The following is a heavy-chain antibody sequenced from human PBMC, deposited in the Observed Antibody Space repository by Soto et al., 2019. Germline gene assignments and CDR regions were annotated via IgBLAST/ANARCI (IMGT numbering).Heavy chain of an antibody. CDR1: GGSFIGYC. V-gene: IGHV4-34*01. D-gene: IGHD5-18*01. CDR3: ARAAMVYYYYYYGMDV. Sequence: SETLSLTYAVYGGSFIGYCWSWIRQPPGKGLEWIGEINHSGSTNYNPSLKSRVTISVDTSKNQFSLKLSSVTAADTAVYYCARAAMVYYYYYYGMDVWGQGTTVTVSS. J-gene: IGHJ6*02. CDR2: INHSGST.